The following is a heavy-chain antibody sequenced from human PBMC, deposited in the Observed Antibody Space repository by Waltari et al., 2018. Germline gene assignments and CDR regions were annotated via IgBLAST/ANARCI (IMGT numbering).Heavy chain of an antibody. J-gene: IGHJ3*01. Sequence: QLQLQESGPGLVKPSETLSLTCSVSGGSISSNRHYWVWIRPPPGQGLEWIGTMSYSGATYRSPSRNSRVTISRDTSKNQLSLKLASMTAADTAVYFCATYLGASLGTAAFDVWGQGTMVTVSS. V-gene: IGHV4-39*01. CDR1: GGSISSNRHY. CDR2: MSYSGAT. D-gene: IGHD1-1*01. CDR3: ATYLGASLGTAAFDV.